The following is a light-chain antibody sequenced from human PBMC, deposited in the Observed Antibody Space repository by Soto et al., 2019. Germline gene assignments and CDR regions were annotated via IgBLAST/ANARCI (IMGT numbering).Light chain of an antibody. CDR2: QVS. Sequence: QSALTQPPSAAGSPGQSVTISCSGTSGDVGAYDYVSWYQQHPGKAPKLIIYQVSKRPSGVPDRFSGSKSGSTASLTVSGLQADDEADYYCSSHAGSNKFEVFGTGTKLTVL. CDR1: SGDVGAYDY. V-gene: IGLV2-8*01. CDR3: SSHAGSNKFEV. J-gene: IGLJ1*01.